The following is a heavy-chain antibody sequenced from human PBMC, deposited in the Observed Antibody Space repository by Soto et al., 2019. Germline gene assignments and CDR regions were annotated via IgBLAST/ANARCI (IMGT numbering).Heavy chain of an antibody. CDR2: IYYSGST. D-gene: IGHD2-15*01. CDR1: GGSISSGGYY. V-gene: IGHV4-31*03. J-gene: IGHJ3*02. Sequence: SETLSLTCTVSGGSISSGGYYWSWTRQHPGKGLEWIGYIYYSGSTYYNPSLKSRVTISVDTSKNQFSLKLSSVTAADTAVYYCARRNKGIKYCSGGSCYPTDAFDIWGQGTMVTVSS. CDR3: ARRNKGIKYCSGGSCYPTDAFDI.